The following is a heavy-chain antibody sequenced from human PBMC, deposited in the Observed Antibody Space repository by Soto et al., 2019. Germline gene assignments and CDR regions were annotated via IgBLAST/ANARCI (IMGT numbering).Heavy chain of an antibody. Sequence: EVQLVESGGGLVQPGGSLRLSCAASGFTVSSNYMSWVRQAPGKGLEWVSVIYSGGSTYYADSVKGRFTISRDNSKNTLYLQMNSLRAEDTAVYYCARESLGSSSFYYFDYWGQGTLVTVSS. V-gene: IGHV3-66*01. CDR2: IYSGGST. CDR3: ARESLGSSSFYYFDY. CDR1: GFTVSSNY. J-gene: IGHJ4*02. D-gene: IGHD6-13*01.